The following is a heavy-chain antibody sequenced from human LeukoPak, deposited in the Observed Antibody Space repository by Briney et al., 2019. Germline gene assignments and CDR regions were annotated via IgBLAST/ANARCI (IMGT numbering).Heavy chain of an antibody. Sequence: GGSLRLSCAASGFTFSSYSMNWVRQAPGKGLEWVSCISSGGGYIYYAESVKGRFTISRDNAKNAMFLQVNSLTAEDTAVYYCTRYYDDIVPTGYWGQGILVTVSS. D-gene: IGHD3-16*01. V-gene: IGHV3-21*01. CDR1: GFTFSSYS. J-gene: IGHJ4*02. CDR2: ISSGGGYI. CDR3: TRYYDDIVPTGY.